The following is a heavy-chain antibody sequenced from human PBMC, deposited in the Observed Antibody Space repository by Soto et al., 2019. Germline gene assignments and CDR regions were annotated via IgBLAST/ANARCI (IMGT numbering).Heavy chain of an antibody. CDR2: ISYSGETK. CDR1: EFTFTKYS. D-gene: IGHD2-15*01. CDR3: VRGVVVVVGSTAENFDH. V-gene: IGHV3-48*02. Sequence: GGSLRLSCVTSEFTFTKYSMNWVRQAPGKGLEWVSYISYSGETKYYADSLKGRYAISRDDAKNSVYLQMNSLRDEDTAFYYCVRGVVVVVGSTAENFDHWGQGTLVTVSS. J-gene: IGHJ4*02.